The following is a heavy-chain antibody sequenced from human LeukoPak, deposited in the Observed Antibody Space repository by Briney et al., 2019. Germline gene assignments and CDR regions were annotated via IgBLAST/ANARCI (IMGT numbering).Heavy chain of an antibody. V-gene: IGHV3-21*01. CDR2: ISSSSKYI. Sequence: GGSLRLSCAASGFTFSIYSMNWVRQAPGRGLEWVSSISSSSKYIYYADSVKGRFTISRDDAKNSLSLQMNSLRAEDTAVYYCARDLDIVLIPASWFSASGQGTLVTVSS. D-gene: IGHD2-2*03. CDR3: ARDLDIVLIPASWFSA. J-gene: IGHJ5*02. CDR1: GFTFSIYS.